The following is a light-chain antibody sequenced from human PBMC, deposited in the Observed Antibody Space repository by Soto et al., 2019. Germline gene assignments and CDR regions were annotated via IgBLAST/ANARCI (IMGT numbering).Light chain of an antibody. CDR2: AAS. J-gene: IGKJ4*01. Sequence: HFTQSPSSLSASVEDRVTITFRSSQGISSSLAWHQQRPGKAPNLVIYAASTLQTGVPSRFSGSGSGTDFTLTISSRQPEDFATYYCQQLNTFPLTFGGGTKVDIK. CDR3: QQLNTFPLT. V-gene: IGKV1-9*01. CDR1: QGISSS.